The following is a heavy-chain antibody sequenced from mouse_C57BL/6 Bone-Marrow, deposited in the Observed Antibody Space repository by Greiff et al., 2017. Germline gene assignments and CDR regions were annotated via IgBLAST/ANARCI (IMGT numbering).Heavy chain of an antibody. CDR3: TTTAQVPWFAY. V-gene: IGHV14-4*01. CDR1: GFNIKDDY. J-gene: IGHJ3*01. CDR2: IDPENGDT. Sequence: VQLQQSGAELVRPGASVKLSCTASGFNIKDDYMHWVKQRPEQGLEWIGWIDPENGDTEYASKFQGKATITADTSTTTAYLQLSSLTSEDTAVYYCTTTAQVPWFAYWGQGTLVTVSA. D-gene: IGHD3-2*02.